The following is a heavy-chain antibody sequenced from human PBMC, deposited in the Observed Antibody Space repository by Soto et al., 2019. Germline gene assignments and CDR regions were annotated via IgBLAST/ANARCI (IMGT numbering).Heavy chain of an antibody. Sequence: PSETLSLTCTVSGGSISGYYWSWIRQSPGKGLEWIGYIHYSGSTNYNPSLKSRVTISVDTSKNQLSLKLSSVTAADTAVYYCARHDPRDRVAVAQDFDYWGQGTLVTVSS. D-gene: IGHD6-19*01. J-gene: IGHJ4*02. CDR1: GGSISGYY. CDR2: IHYSGST. CDR3: ARHDPRDRVAVAQDFDY. V-gene: IGHV4-59*08.